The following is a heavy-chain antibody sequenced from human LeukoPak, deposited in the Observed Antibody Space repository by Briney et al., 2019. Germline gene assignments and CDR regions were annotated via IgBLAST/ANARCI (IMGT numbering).Heavy chain of an antibody. CDR3: ARRDWAYWYFDL. CDR2: MNPHSGKT. V-gene: IGHV1-8*01. J-gene: IGHJ2*01. D-gene: IGHD3-9*01. CDR1: GYTFTSFD. Sequence: GASVKVSCTASGYTFTSFDINWVRQASGQGLEWMGWMNPHSGKTGFAQKFQGSVTLTRNTSISTAYMELSSLRSEDSAIYYCARRDWAYWYFDLWGRGAPVTVSS.